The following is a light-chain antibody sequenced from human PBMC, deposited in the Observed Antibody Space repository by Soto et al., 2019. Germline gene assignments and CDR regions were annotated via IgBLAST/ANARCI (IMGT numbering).Light chain of an antibody. J-gene: IGKJ1*01. Sequence: DIQMTQSPSSLSASVGDRVTITCRASQSIRSYLNWYQQKPGKAPKLLIYAASSLQSGVPSRFSGSGSGTEFTLTISSLQPDDFATYDCQQYSSYWTFGQGTKVDI. V-gene: IGKV1-39*01. CDR3: QQYSSYWT. CDR1: QSIRSY. CDR2: AAS.